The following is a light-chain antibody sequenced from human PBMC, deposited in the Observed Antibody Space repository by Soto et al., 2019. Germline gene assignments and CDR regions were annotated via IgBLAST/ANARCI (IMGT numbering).Light chain of an antibody. CDR2: GAS. V-gene: IGKV3-20*01. J-gene: IGKJ1*01. Sequence: LTQSPCTLSLSPGERCTLSCRASQSVSISYLAWYQQKPGQAPRLLIYGASSRATGIPDRFSVRGSGKDLTTTITRLEPADFEVYYCNQYGRSHRKLGQGKKVAIK. CDR3: NQYGRSHRK. CDR1: QSVSISY.